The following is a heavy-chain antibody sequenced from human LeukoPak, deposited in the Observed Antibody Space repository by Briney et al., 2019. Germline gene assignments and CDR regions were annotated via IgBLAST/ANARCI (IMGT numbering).Heavy chain of an antibody. Sequence: GGALRLSCTASVFTFTNYWMHWVRQAPGEGLVWVSHINSDGSITSYADSVKCRFTISRDNAKNTLYLQMNSLRAEDTAVYYCARDAVDTANAVWGQGTTVTVSS. D-gene: IGHD5-18*01. CDR1: VFTFTNYW. CDR3: ARDAVDTANAV. CDR2: INSDGSIT. J-gene: IGHJ6*02. V-gene: IGHV3-74*01.